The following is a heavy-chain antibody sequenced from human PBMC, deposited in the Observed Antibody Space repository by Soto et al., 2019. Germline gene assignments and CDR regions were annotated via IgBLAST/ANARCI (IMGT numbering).Heavy chain of an antibody. D-gene: IGHD3-22*01. V-gene: IGHV4-59*01. CDR1: GGSISSYY. CDR3: ARGGLQYYDSSGFDY. Sequence: SETLSLTCTVSGGSISSYYWSWIRQPPGKGLEWIGYIYYSGSTNYNPSPKSRVTISVDTSKNQFSLKLSSVTAADTAVYYCARGGLQYYDSSGFDYWSQGTLVTVSS. J-gene: IGHJ4*02. CDR2: IYYSGST.